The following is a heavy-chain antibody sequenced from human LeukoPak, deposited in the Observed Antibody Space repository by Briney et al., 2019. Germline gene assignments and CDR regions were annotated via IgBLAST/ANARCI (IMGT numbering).Heavy chain of an antibody. V-gene: IGHV1-2*02. D-gene: IGHD2-21*01. CDR3: ARMHLVMGPPVDDF. J-gene: IGHJ4*02. CDR2: INPNNGGP. CDR1: GYTFTDYY. Sequence: ASVKVSCKASGYTFTDYYIHWVRQAPGQGLEWMGWINPNNGGPNYAQKFHGRVTMTRDTSISTAYLELSGLTYDDTAVYYCARMHLVMGPPVDDFWGQGALAPSPQ.